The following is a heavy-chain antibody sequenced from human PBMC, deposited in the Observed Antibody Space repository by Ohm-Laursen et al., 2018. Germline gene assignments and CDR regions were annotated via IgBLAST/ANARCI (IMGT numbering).Heavy chain of an antibody. J-gene: IGHJ4*02. Sequence: GASVKVSCKASGYTFTSYDINWVRQATGQGLEWMGWMNPNSGNTGYAQKFQGRVTMTRNTSISTAYMELSSLRSEDTAVYYCARVVRRMFYDSSDYYAYWGQGTLVTVSS. CDR2: MNPNSGNT. CDR1: GYTFTSYD. V-gene: IGHV1-8*01. CDR3: ARVVRRMFYDSSDYYAY. D-gene: IGHD3-22*01.